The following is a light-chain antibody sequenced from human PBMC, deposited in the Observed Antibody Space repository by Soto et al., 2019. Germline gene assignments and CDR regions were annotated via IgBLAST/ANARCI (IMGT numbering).Light chain of an antibody. CDR3: ATWDSNTRV. CDR1: SGHSSYI. Sequence: QPVLTQSSSASASLGSSVKLTCTLSSGHSSYIIAWHHQQPGKAPRYLMKLEGSGSYNKRSGVPDRFSGSSSGADRYLTISNLQFEDEANYYCATWDSNTRVFGGGTKLTVL. J-gene: IGLJ2*01. V-gene: IGLV4-60*02. CDR2: LEGSGSY.